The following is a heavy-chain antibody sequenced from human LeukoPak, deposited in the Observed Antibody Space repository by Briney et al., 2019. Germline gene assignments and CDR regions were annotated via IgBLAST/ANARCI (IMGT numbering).Heavy chain of an antibody. CDR3: ARKGRMVRGVSPKEMATTIRDAFDI. J-gene: IGHJ3*02. D-gene: IGHD3-10*01. CDR2: ISSSSGTI. V-gene: IGHV3-48*01. CDR1: GFTFSSYN. Sequence: PGGSLRLSCAASGFTFSSYNMHWVRQAPGKGLEWVSYISSSSGTIHYADSVKGRFTISRDNAKNSLYLQMNSLRAEDTAVYYCARKGRMVRGVSPKEMATTIRDAFDIWGQGTMVTVSS.